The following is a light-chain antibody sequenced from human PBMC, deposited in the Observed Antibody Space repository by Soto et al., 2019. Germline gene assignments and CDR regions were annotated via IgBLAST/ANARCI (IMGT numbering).Light chain of an antibody. CDR2: GNN. V-gene: IGLV1-40*01. J-gene: IGLJ3*02. Sequence: QSVLTQPPSVSGAPGQSITISCTGSSSNIGAGHDVPWYQQLSGTAPKLLIYGNNNRPSGVSDRFSGSKSGTSASLAITGLQADDETDYYCQSYYTSLSGWVFGGGTKLTVL. CDR3: QSYYTSLSGWV. CDR1: SSNIGAGHD.